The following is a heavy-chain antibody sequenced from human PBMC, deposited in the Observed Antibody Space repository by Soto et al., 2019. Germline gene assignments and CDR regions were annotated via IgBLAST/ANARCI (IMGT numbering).Heavy chain of an antibody. J-gene: IGHJ5*02. Sequence: QVQLQESGPGLVKPSQTLSLTCTVSGGSISGGNYYWSWIRQHPGKGLEWIGYIYYSGSTYYNPSLKRRFTISVDTSKNQFSLKLSSVTAADTAVYYCARTSYDSSGTAADPWGQGTLVTVSS. CDR2: IYYSGST. V-gene: IGHV4-31*03. CDR1: GGSISGGNYY. D-gene: IGHD3-22*01. CDR3: ARTSYDSSGTAADP.